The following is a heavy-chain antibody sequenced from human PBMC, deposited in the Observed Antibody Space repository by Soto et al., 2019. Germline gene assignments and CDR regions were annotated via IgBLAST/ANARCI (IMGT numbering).Heavy chain of an antibody. V-gene: IGHV3-11*01. CDR3: ARASSPRDPWLDY. Sequence: PGGSLRLSCGASGFTFSDDYMSWIRQAPGKGLEWVSYISSSGGTIYYADSAKGRFTISRDNAKNSLFLQMNSLRADDTAVYYCARASSPRDPWLDYWGKGTLVTVSS. D-gene: IGHD5-18*01. J-gene: IGHJ4*02. CDR1: GFTFSDDY. CDR2: ISSSGGTI.